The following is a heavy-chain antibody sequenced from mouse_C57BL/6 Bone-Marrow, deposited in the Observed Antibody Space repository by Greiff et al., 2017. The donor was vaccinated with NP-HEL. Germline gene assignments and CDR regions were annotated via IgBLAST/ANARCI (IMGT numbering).Heavy chain of an antibody. CDR1: GYTFTSYW. CDR2: IDPSDSYT. CDR3: ARGDDYPSYWYFDV. V-gene: IGHV1-69*01. Sequence: QVQLQQSGAELVMPGASVKLSCKASGYTFTSYWMHWVKQRPGQGLEWIGEIDPSDSYTNYNQKFKGKSTLTVDKSSSTAYMQLSSLTSEDSAVYYCARGDDYPSYWYFDVWGTGTTVTVSS. D-gene: IGHD2-4*01. J-gene: IGHJ1*03.